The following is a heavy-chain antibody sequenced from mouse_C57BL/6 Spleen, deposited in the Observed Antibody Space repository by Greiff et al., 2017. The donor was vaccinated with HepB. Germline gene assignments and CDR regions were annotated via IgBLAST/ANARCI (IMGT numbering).Heavy chain of an antibody. V-gene: IGHV1-54*01. D-gene: IGHD3-2*02. J-gene: IGHJ3*01. CDR3: ARGSSGYVGFAD. CDR2: INPGSGGT. Sequence: QVQLQQSGAELVRPGTSVKVSCKASGYAFTNYLIEWVKQRPGQGLEWIGVINPGSGGTNYNEKFKGKATLTADKSSSTAYMQLSSLTSEDSAVYFCARGSSGYVGFADWGQGTLVTVSA. CDR1: GYAFTNYL.